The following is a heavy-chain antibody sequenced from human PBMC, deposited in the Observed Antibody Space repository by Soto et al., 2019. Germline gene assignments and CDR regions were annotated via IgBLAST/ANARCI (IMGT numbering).Heavy chain of an antibody. Sequence: GGSLRLSCAASGFTFSSYWMSWVRQAPGKGLEWVANIKQDGSEKYYVDSVKGRFTISRDNAKNSLYLQMNSLRAEDTAVYYCARDQVTRAYYYYYMDVWGKGTTVTVSS. CDR2: IKQDGSEK. CDR3: ARDQVTRAYYYYYMDV. CDR1: GFTFSSYW. J-gene: IGHJ6*03. D-gene: IGHD4-4*01. V-gene: IGHV3-7*01.